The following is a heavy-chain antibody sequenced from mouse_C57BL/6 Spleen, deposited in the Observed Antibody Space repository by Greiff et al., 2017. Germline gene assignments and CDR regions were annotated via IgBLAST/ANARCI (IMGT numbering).Heavy chain of an antibody. CDR2: IWTGGGT. CDR3: ARNEGTFDY. CDR1: GFSLTSYA. V-gene: IGHV2-9-1*01. Sequence: VQRVESGPGLVAPSQSLSITCTVSGFSLTSYAISWVRQPPGKGLEWLGVIWTGGGTNYNSAPKSRLSISKNNSKSQVFLKMNSLQTDDTARYYCARNEGTFDYWGQGTTLTVSS. D-gene: IGHD2-14*01. J-gene: IGHJ2*01.